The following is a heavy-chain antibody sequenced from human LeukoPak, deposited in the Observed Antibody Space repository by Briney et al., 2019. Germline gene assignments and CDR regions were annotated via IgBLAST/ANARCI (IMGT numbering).Heavy chain of an antibody. CDR2: ISYDGSNK. CDR1: GFTFSSYA. D-gene: IGHD6-19*01. V-gene: IGHV3-30-3*01. J-gene: IGHJ4*02. CDR3: AREFKGSEWLVPFDY. Sequence: GGSLRLSCAASGFTFSSYAMHWVRQAPGKGLEWVAVISYDGSNKYYADSVKGRFTISRDNSKNTLYLQMNSLRAEDTAVYYCAREFKGSEWLVPFDYWGQGTLVTVSS.